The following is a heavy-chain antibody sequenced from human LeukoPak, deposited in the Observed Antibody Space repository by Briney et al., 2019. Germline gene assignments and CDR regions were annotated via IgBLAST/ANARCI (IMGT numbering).Heavy chain of an antibody. J-gene: IGHJ4*02. V-gene: IGHV4-34*01. CDR3: ATSSLSLPRY. Sequence: SETLSLTCAVYGGSFSGYYWSWIRQPPGKGLEWIGEINHSGSTNYDPSLKSRVTISVDTSKNQFSLKLSSVTAADTAVYYCATSSLSLPRYLGQGTLVTVSS. CDR1: GGSFSGYY. CDR2: INHSGST. D-gene: IGHD6-6*01.